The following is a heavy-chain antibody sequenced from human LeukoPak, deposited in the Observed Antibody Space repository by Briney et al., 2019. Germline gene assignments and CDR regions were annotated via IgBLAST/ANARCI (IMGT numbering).Heavy chain of an antibody. CDR1: GGSFSGYY. CDR3: ARDGYGEGYFDY. J-gene: IGHJ4*02. V-gene: IGHV4-34*01. CDR2: INHSGSI. Sequence: SETLSLTCAVYGGSFSGYYWSWIRQPPGKGLEWIGEINHSGSINYNPSLKSRVTISVDTSKNQVSLKLNSVAAADTAVYFCARDGYGEGYFDYWGQGTLVTVSS. D-gene: IGHD1-1*01.